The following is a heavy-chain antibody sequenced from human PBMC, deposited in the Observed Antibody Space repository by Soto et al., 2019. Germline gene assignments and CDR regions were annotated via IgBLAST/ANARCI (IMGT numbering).Heavy chain of an antibody. CDR1: GFTFSSYG. D-gene: IGHD2-2*03. V-gene: IGHV3-33*01. Sequence: QVQLVESGGGVVQPGRSLRLSCAASGFTFSSYGMHWVRQAPGKGLEWVAVIWHDGSNKYYADSVKGRFTISRDNSKNTLYLQMNSLRAEDTAVYYCARENYILDIVLVPANNWFDPWGQGTLVTVSS. CDR3: ARENYILDIVLVPANNWFDP. CDR2: IWHDGSNK. J-gene: IGHJ5*02.